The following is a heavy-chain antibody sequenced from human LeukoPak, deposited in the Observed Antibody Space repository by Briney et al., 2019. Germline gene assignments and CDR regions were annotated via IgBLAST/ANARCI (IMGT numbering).Heavy chain of an antibody. V-gene: IGHV3-48*04. D-gene: IGHD6-19*01. CDR3: AREEQWMAKFDS. J-gene: IGHJ4*02. CDR1: GFTFSTYT. CDR2: ISSSGRTM. Sequence: SGGSLRLSCAASGFTFSTYTMNWVRQAPGKGLEWVSYISSSGRTMYYADSVKGRFTISRDNAKNSLYLQMNSLRAEDTAVYYCAREEQWMAKFDSWGQGTLVTVSS.